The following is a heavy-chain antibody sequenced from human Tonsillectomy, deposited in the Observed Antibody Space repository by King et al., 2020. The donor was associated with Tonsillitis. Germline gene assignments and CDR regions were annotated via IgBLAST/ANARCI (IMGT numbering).Heavy chain of an antibody. D-gene: IGHD1-1*01. Sequence: VQLVESGGGVVQPGRSLRLSCAASGFTFSNYAMHWVRQAPGKGLEWVAIISYDGSDKYYADSVQGRFTISRDNSKNKMYVQMNSLGAEDTAVYYCASDLMSGDWNDPLGYFDYWGQGTLVTVSS. CDR3: ASDLMSGDWNDPLGYFDY. J-gene: IGHJ4*02. V-gene: IGHV3-30*04. CDR2: ISYDGSDK. CDR1: GFTFSNYA.